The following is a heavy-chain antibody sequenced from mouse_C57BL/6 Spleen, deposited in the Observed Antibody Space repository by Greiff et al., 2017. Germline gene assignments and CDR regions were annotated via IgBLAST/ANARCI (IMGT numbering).Heavy chain of an antibody. CDR2: IDPNSGGT. D-gene: IGHD4-1*01. J-gene: IGHJ3*01. CDR1: GYTFTSYW. Sequence: VQLQQPGAELVKPGASVKLSCKASGYTFTSYWMHWVKQRPGRGLEWIGRIDPNSGGTKYNEKFKSKATLTVDKPYSKAYMQLSSLTSEDSAVYYCARERTGSLAYWGQGTLVTVSA. CDR3: ARERTGSLAY. V-gene: IGHV1-72*01.